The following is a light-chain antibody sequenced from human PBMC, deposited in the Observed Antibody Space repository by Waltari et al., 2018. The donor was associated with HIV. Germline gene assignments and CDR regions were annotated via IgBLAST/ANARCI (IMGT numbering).Light chain of an antibody. CDR1: SLRRYY. Sequence: SSELTQDPAVSVALRQTVRITCQGDSLRRYYASWYQQKPGQAPVLVIYGQNNRPSGIPDRFSGSSSGNTASLTITGAQAEDEADYYCKSRAYRGNHVVFGGGTKLTGL. V-gene: IGLV3-19*01. CDR2: GQN. CDR3: KSRAYRGNHVV. J-gene: IGLJ3*02.